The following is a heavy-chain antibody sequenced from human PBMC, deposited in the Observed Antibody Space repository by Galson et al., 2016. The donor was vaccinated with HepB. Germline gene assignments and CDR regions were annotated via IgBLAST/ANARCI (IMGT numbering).Heavy chain of an antibody. CDR1: GESFSDTDFY. CDR2: IHPYGST. D-gene: IGHD5-24*01. J-gene: IGHJ4*02. V-gene: IGHV4-34*01. Sequence: SETLSLTCTVYGESFSDTDFYWSWVRQPPGKGLEWIGEIHPYGSTDYSPSLKSRVTTSLDTSKTQFSLKLGSVTAADTAVYYCSRGQDAYKLGDCWGQGTLVTVSS. CDR3: SRGQDAYKLGDC.